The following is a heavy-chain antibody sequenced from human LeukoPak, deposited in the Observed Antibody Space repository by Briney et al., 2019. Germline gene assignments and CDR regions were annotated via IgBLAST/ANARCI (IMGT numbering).Heavy chain of an antibody. J-gene: IGHJ4*02. CDR1: GSSFITYW. Sequence: GESLKISCQVSGSSFITYWIGWVRPMPGKGLEWMGLIYPGDSDTRYSPSFRGRVTISADKSTGTAYLQWSSLKASDTAIYYCGRPRPSPYSSGWYSGVDYWGQGTLVTVSS. CDR3: GRPRPSPYSSGWYSGVDY. CDR2: IYPGDSDT. V-gene: IGHV5-51*01. D-gene: IGHD6-19*01.